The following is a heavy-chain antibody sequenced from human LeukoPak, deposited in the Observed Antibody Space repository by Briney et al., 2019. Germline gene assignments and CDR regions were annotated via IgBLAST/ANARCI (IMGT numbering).Heavy chain of an antibody. CDR2: IIPILGTA. CDR3: AREYSSSSSWFDP. Sequence: GASVKVSCKASGGTFSSYAISWVRQAPGQGLEWMGGIIPILGTANYAQKFQGRVTITTDESTSTAYMELSSLRSEDTAVYYCAREYSSSSSWFDPWGQGTLVTVSS. J-gene: IGHJ5*02. D-gene: IGHD6-6*01. CDR1: GGTFSSYA. V-gene: IGHV1-69*05.